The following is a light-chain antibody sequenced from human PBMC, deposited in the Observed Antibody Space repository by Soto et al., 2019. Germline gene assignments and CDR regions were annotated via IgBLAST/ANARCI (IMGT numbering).Light chain of an antibody. CDR1: QSVSSSY. J-gene: IGKJ1*01. CDR2: GAS. V-gene: IGKV3-20*01. CDR3: QQYGTSRA. Sequence: EIVLPQSPGTLSLSPGEKATLSCRASQSVSSSYLAWYQQKPGQAPRLLIYGASSRATGIPDRFSGSGSGTDFTLTINRLEPEDFAVYYCQQYGTSRAFGQGTKVDIK.